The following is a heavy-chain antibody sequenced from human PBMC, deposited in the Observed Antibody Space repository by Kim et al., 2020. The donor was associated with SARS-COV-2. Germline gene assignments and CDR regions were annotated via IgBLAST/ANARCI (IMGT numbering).Heavy chain of an antibody. D-gene: IGHD6-19*01. Sequence: GGSLRLSCAASGFTFSSYWMGWVRQAPGKGLEWVVYIKEDGSAKYYLDSVKGRLTVSRDNAKNSVYLEMQNLRVEDTAVYYCEREQGWTDSYYGMDVWGQENTVTVSS. V-gene: IGHV3-7*01. CDR1: GFTFSSYW. CDR2: IKEDGSAK. CDR3: EREQGWTDSYYGMDV. J-gene: IGHJ6*02.